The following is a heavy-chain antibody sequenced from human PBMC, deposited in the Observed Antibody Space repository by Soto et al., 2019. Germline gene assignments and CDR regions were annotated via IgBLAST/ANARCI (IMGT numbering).Heavy chain of an antibody. D-gene: IGHD6-13*01. CDR1: GGSISSYY. CDR2: FFYSGST. Sequence: PSETLSLTCTVSGGSISSYYWSWIRQPPGKGLEWIGYFFYSGSTNYNPSLKSRVTISVDKSKNQFSLKLTSVTAADTAVYYCGRARATIAAAAIFDCWGQGTLVTVSS. J-gene: IGHJ4*02. CDR3: GRARATIAAAAIFDC. V-gene: IGHV4-59*12.